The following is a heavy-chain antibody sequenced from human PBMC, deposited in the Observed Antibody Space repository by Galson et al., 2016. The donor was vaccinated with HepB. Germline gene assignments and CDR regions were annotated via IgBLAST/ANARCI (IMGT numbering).Heavy chain of an antibody. CDR3: ATWSSAALEY. J-gene: IGHJ4*02. CDR1: GFTVRNNY. Sequence: SLRLSCAASGFTVRNNYMAWVRQAPGKGLEWVSVILSGGSTDFADSVKGRFTISRHNSKNTLYLQMNSLRPEDTAVYYFATWSSAALEYWGQGTLVTVSS. CDR2: ILSGGST. D-gene: IGHD2-15*01. V-gene: IGHV3-53*04.